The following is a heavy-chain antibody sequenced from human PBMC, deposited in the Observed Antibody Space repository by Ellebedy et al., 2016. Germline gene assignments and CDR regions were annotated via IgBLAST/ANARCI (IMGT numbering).Heavy chain of an antibody. V-gene: IGHV1-2*02. CDR1: GYTFTSYY. CDR2: INPNSGGT. D-gene: IGHD3-22*01. CDR3: ARDGSGYYHFFDY. J-gene: IGHJ4*02. Sequence: ASVKVSXKASGYTFTSYYMHWVRQAPGQGLEWMGWINPNSGGTNYAQKFQGRVTMTRDTSISTAYMELSRLRSDDTAVYYCARDGSGYYHFFDYWGQGTLVTVSS.